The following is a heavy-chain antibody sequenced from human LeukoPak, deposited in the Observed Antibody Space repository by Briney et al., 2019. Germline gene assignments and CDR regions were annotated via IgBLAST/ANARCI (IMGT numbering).Heavy chain of an antibody. V-gene: IGHV3-23*01. CDR3: AKDLSWLATKNYYFDY. CDR1: GFTFSSYA. J-gene: IGHJ4*02. D-gene: IGHD6-19*01. Sequence: PGGSLRLSCAASGFTFSSYAMSWVRQAPGKGLEWVSAISGSGGSTYYADSVKGRSTISRDNSKNTLYLQMNSLRAEDTAVYYCAKDLSWLATKNYYFDYWGQGTLVTVSS. CDR2: ISGSGGST.